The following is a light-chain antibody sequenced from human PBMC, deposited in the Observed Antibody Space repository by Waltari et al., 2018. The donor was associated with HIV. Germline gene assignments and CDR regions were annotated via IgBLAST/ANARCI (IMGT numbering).Light chain of an antibody. V-gene: IGLV1-40*01. CDR1: SSNIGAQYA. J-gene: IGLJ3*02. CDR2: DNS. Sequence: QSVLTQPPSVSAAPGQRVTIPCTGSSSNIGAQYAVHWYQQLPGTAPQVLIYDNSDRPSGVPDRFSGSKSATSASLVITGLQAEDEGTYYCQSYDSSLSGWVFGGGTKLTVL. CDR3: QSYDSSLSGWV.